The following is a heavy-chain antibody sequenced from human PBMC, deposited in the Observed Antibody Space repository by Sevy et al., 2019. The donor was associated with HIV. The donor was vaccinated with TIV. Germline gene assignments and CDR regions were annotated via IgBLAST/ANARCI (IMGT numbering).Heavy chain of an antibody. J-gene: IGHJ3*02. CDR2: FNPNSGDT. CDR1: GYTFIDYY. Sequence: ASVKVSCKASGYTFIDYYLIWVRQAPGQGLEWMGRFNPNSGDTNYAQKFQGRVTMTRDACINSAYMELSRLTSVDTAVYYVARGWGFAMANAFDIWGQGTMVTVSS. D-gene: IGHD2-21*01. CDR3: ARGWGFAMANAFDI. V-gene: IGHV1-2*06.